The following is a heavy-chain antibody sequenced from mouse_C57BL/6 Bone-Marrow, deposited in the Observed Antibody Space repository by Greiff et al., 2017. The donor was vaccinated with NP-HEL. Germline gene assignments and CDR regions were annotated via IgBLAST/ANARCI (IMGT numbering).Heavy chain of an antibody. CDR3: VRQGNDGSSYGAWFAY. V-gene: IGHV10-1*01. CDR2: IRSKSNNYAT. J-gene: IGHJ3*01. CDR1: GFSFNTYA. D-gene: IGHD1-1*01. Sequence: EVKVEESGGGLVQPKGSLKLSCAASGFSFNTYAMNWVRQAPGKGLEWVARIRSKSNNYATYYADSVKDRFTISRDDSESMLYLQMNNLKTEDTAMYYCVRQGNDGSSYGAWFAYWGQGTLVTVSA.